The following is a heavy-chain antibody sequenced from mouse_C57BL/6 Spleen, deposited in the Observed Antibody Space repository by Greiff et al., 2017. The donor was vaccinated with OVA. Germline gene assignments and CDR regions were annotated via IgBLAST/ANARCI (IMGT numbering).Heavy chain of an antibody. D-gene: IGHD4-1*02. J-gene: IGHJ3*01. Sequence: QVQLKESGPELVKPGASVKISCKASGYAFSSSWMNWVKQRPGKGLEWIGRIYPGDGDTNYNGKFKGKATLTADKSSSTAYMQLSSLTSEDSAVYFCAGASQLGPWFAYWGQGTLVTVSA. CDR3: AGASQLGPWFAY. V-gene: IGHV1-82*01. CDR2: IYPGDGDT. CDR1: GYAFSSSW.